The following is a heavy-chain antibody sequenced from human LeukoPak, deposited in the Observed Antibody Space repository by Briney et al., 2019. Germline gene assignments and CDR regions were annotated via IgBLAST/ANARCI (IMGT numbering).Heavy chain of an antibody. J-gene: IGHJ5*02. CDR1: GYRFTSYG. CDR2: ISAYNGHT. V-gene: IGHV1-18*01. D-gene: IGHD2-15*01. Sequence: GASVKVSCKASGYRFTSYGITWVRQAPGQGLEWMGWISAYNGHTNHAQKVQGRVTLTTDTSTSTAYMELRSLRSDETAVYYCAREGYCSGGICYSTMNWFDPWGQGTLVTVSS. CDR3: AREGYCSGGICYSTMNWFDP.